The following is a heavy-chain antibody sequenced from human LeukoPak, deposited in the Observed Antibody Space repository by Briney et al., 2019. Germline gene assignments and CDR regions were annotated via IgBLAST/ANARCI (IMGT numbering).Heavy chain of an antibody. J-gene: IGHJ6*02. CDR1: GFTFSSYA. D-gene: IGHD5-18*01. Sequence: GGSLRLSCAASGFTFSSYAMSWVRQAPGKGLEWVSAISGSGGSTYYADSVKGRFTISRDNSKNTLYLQMNSLRAEDTAVYYCARDTDTAMVPEYYYYGMDVWGQGTTVTVSS. CDR3: ARDTDTAMVPEYYYYGMDV. CDR2: ISGSGGST. V-gene: IGHV3-23*01.